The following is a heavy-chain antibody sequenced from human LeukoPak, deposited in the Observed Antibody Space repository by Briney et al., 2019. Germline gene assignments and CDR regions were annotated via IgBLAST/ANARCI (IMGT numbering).Heavy chain of an antibody. D-gene: IGHD5-12*01. V-gene: IGHV3-53*01. CDR2: LYSGGNT. CDR3: ASSYGGYVEAFDI. Sequence: GGSLRLSCAVSGFTVSSNYMSWVRQAPGKGLEWVSVLYSGGNTYYADSVKGRFTISRDNSKNTLYLQMNSLRAEDTAVYYCASSYGGYVEAFDIWGQGTMVTVSS. CDR1: GFTVSSNY. J-gene: IGHJ3*02.